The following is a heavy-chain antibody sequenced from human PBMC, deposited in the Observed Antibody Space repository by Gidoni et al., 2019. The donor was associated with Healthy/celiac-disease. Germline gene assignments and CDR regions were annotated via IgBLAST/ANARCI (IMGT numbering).Heavy chain of an antibody. Sequence: QVQLVQSGAEVKKPGSSAKVSCKASGGTFSSYAISWVRQAPGQGLEWMGGIIPIFGTANYAQKFQGRVTITADESTRTAYMELSSLRSEDTAVYYCARNPRITMIYYYMDVWGKGTTVTVSS. CDR3: ARNPRITMIYYYMDV. V-gene: IGHV1-69*01. D-gene: IGHD3-22*01. CDR1: GGTFSSYA. CDR2: IIPIFGTA. J-gene: IGHJ6*03.